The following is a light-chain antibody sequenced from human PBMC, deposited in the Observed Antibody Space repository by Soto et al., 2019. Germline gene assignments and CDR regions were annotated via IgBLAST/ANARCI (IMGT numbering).Light chain of an antibody. Sequence: IVLTQSPGTLSLSPGERATLPCRASQNITNNYVAWYQHKPGQAPRLLIYGASSRATGIPVRFSGSGSGTDFTLTISRLEPEDFVVYYCQQHGNSPRTFGQGTKVEIK. CDR2: GAS. CDR1: QNITNNY. CDR3: QQHGNSPRT. V-gene: IGKV3-20*01. J-gene: IGKJ1*01.